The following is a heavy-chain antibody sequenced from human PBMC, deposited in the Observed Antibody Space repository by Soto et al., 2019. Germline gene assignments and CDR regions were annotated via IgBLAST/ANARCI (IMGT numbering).Heavy chain of an antibody. CDR1: GFTFRGFA. CDR2: ISYDGSNK. D-gene: IGHD1-20*01. V-gene: IGHV3-30*18. Sequence: GGPLSPSCAAPGFTFRGFALPWARQAPGKGLEWVAVISYDGSNKFYADSVKGRFTISRDNFRNTLYLQMNSLRAEDTAVYYCAKEFHSWNYFDYWGQGTLVTVSS. J-gene: IGHJ4*02. CDR3: AKEFHSWNYFDY.